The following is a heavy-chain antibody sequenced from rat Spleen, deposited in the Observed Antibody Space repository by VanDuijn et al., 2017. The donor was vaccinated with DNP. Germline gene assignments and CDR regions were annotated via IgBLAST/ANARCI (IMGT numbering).Heavy chain of an antibody. CDR1: GFTFSDYY. J-gene: IGHJ2*01. CDR3: TSKYYGLAYYFDY. Sequence: EVQLVESGGGLVQPGRSLKLSCAASGFTFSDYYMAWVRQAPTKGLEWVASISYDGVSTYYRDSVKGRFTISRDNAKSSLYLQMDSLRSEDTATYYCTSKYYGLAYYFDYWGQGVMVTVSS. D-gene: IGHD1-6*01. CDR2: ISYDGVST. V-gene: IGHV5-20*01.